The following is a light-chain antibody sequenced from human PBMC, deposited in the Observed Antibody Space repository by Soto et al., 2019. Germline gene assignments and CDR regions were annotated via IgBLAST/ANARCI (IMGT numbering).Light chain of an antibody. CDR2: DDG. J-gene: IGLJ3*02. CDR3: QVWDTSSEHVV. V-gene: IGLV3-21*02. Sequence: SYVVTQPPSVSVAPGQTARITGGGDNIGSTSVHWYQQRPGQAPLLLVYDDGDRPSGIPERFSGSNSGNTATLTISRVEVGDEADYYCQVWDTSSEHVVFGGGTKLTVL. CDR1: NIGSTS.